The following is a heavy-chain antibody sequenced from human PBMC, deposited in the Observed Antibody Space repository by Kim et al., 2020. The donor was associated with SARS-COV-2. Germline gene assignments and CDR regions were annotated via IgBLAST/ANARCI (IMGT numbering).Heavy chain of an antibody. V-gene: IGHV4-39*07. CDR3: AREGRQWLVRPIFYYLDC. Sequence: LDGRVTISVDTSTNQFSLKLSSVTAADTAVYYCAREGRQWLVRPIFYYLDCWGQGTLVTVSS. D-gene: IGHD6-19*01. J-gene: IGHJ4*02.